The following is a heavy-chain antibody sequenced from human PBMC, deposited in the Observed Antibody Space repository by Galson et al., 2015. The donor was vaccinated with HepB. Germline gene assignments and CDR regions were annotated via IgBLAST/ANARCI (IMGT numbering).Heavy chain of an antibody. CDR2: ISGSGGST. CDR3: AKDLGIVVVVAAPDWFGP. J-gene: IGHJ5*02. CDR1: GFTFSSYA. Sequence: LRLSCAASGFTFSSYAMSWVRQAPGKGLEWVSAISGSGGSTYYADSVKGRFTISRDNSKNTLYLQMNSLRAEDTAVYYCAKDLGIVVVVAAPDWFGPWGQGTLVTVSS. D-gene: IGHD2-15*01. V-gene: IGHV3-23*01.